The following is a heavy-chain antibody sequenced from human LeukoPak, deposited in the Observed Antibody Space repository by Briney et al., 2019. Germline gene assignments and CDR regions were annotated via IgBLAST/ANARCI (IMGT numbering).Heavy chain of an antibody. Sequence: GGSLRLSCAGSGFTFSSHWMNWVRQVPGKGPEWVSSMSGSGSSTDYADSVKGRFTISRDNSKNTLYLQMNSLRAEDTALYYCAKDAQGLVRGGIYFDFWGQGSLVTVPS. CDR3: AKDAQGLVRGGIYFDF. D-gene: IGHD6-19*01. J-gene: IGHJ4*02. CDR1: GFTFSSHW. V-gene: IGHV3-23*01. CDR2: MSGSGSST.